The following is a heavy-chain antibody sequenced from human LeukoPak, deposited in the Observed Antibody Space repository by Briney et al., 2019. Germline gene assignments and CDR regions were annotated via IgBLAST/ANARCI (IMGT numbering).Heavy chain of an antibody. CDR3: AKDAGNDLTGYYNWFDP. J-gene: IGHJ5*02. Sequence: GGSLRLSCAASGFTFSTYGMHWVRQAPGKGLEGLAFIRHDGSNKYYADSVKGRFTISRDSSENTLYLQMSSLRPEDTAVYYCAKDAGNDLTGYYNWFDPWGQGTLVTVSS. CDR1: GFTFSTYG. CDR2: IRHDGSNK. V-gene: IGHV3-30*02. D-gene: IGHD3-9*01.